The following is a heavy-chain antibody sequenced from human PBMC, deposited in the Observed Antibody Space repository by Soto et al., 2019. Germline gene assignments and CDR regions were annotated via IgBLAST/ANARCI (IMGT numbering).Heavy chain of an antibody. J-gene: IGHJ4*02. CDR1: GYTFTSYY. V-gene: IGHV1-46*03. CDR2: INPSGGST. D-gene: IGHD3-3*01. CDR3: ARGEWIFGVVIVPNFDY. Sequence: ASVKVSCKASGYTFTSYYMHWVRQAPGQGLEWMGIINPSGGSTSYAQKFQGRVTMTRDTSTSTVYMELSSLRSEDTAVYYCARGEWIFGVVIVPNFDYWGQGTLVTVSS.